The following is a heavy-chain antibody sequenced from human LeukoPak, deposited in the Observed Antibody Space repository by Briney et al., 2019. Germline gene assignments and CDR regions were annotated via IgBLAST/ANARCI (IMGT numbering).Heavy chain of an antibody. D-gene: IGHD3-22*01. CDR2: ISSSGSTI. CDR3: ARGAFVYDSSGYWYDY. CDR1: GFTFSSYA. J-gene: IGHJ4*02. V-gene: IGHV3-48*03. Sequence: QPGRSLRLSCAASGFTFSSYAMHWVRQAPGKGLEWVSYISSSGSTIYYADSVKGRFTISRDNAKNSLYLQMNSLRAEDTAVYYCARGAFVYDSSGYWYDYWGQGTLVTVSS.